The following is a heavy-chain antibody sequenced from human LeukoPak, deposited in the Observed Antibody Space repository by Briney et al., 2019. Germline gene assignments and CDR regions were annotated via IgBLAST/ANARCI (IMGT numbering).Heavy chain of an antibody. CDR2: ISGSGGST. D-gene: IGHD2-2*01. Sequence: PGGSLRLSCAASGFTFSSYAMSWVRQAPGKGLEWVSAISGSGGSTYYADSVKGRFTISRDNSKNTLYLQMNSLRAEDTAVYYCANLIVVVPAAYYWGQGTLVTVSS. CDR1: GFTFSSYA. J-gene: IGHJ4*02. V-gene: IGHV3-23*01. CDR3: ANLIVVVPAAYY.